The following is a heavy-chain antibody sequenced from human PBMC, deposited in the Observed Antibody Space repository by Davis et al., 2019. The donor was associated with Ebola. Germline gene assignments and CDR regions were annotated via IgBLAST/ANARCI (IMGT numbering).Heavy chain of an antibody. D-gene: IGHD6-13*01. Sequence: GESLKISCATSGFTFSSYEMNWVRQAPGKGLEWVSYISASGNTKYYADSVKGRFTISRDNAKNSLFLQMNTLRAEDAALYFCAREGMGQQLDNWGQGTLVTVSS. V-gene: IGHV3-48*03. CDR2: ISASGNTK. J-gene: IGHJ4*02. CDR1: GFTFSSYE. CDR3: AREGMGQQLDN.